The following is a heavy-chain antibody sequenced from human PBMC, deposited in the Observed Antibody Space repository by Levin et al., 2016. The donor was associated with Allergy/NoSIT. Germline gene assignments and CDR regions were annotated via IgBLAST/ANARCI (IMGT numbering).Heavy chain of an antibody. Sequence: RQAPGKGLEWIGYIYYSGSTNYNPSLKSRVTISLDTSRNQFSLKLSSVTAADTAVYYCARDPYSSRWNYLDSWGQGTLVTVSS. CDR2: IYYSGST. D-gene: IGHD6-13*01. V-gene: IGHV4-59*08. J-gene: IGHJ4*02. CDR3: ARDPYSSRWNYLDS.